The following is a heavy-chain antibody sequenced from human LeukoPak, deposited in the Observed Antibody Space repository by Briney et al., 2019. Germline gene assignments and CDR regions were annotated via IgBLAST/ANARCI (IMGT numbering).Heavy chain of an antibody. CDR1: GGSFSGYY. J-gene: IGHJ4*02. CDR2: INHSGST. Sequence: SETLSLTCAVYGGSFSGYYWSWIRQPPGKGLGWIGEINHSGSTNYNPSLKSRVTISVDTSKNQFSLKLSSVTAADTAVYYCARHVTIARGCFDPWGGQGTLVTVSS. V-gene: IGHV4-34*01. D-gene: IGHD3-9*01. CDR3: ARHVTIARGCFDPW.